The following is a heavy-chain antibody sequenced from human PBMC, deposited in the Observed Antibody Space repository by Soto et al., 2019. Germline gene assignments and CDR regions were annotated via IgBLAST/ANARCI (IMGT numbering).Heavy chain of an antibody. CDR1: GFTFSSYS. Sequence: PGGSLRLSCAASGFTFSSYSMNWVRQAPGKGLEWVSYISSSSSTIYYADSVKGRFTISRDNAKNSLYLQMNSLRDEDTAVYYCAREGYDFWSGYSTYFQHWGQGTLVTVSS. CDR2: ISSSSSTI. V-gene: IGHV3-48*02. D-gene: IGHD3-3*01. CDR3: AREGYDFWSGYSTYFQH. J-gene: IGHJ1*01.